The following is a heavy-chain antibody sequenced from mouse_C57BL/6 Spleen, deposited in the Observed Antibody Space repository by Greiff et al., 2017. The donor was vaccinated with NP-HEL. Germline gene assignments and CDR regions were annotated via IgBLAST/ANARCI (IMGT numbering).Heavy chain of an antibody. V-gene: IGHV1-26*01. CDR3: ARYAQMDY. CDR1: GYTFTDYY. Sequence: VQLQQSGPELVKPGASVKISCKASGYTFTDYYMNWVKQSHGKSLEWIGDINPNNGGTSYNQKFKGKATLTVDKSSSTAYMELRSLTSEDSAVYYCARYAQMDYWGQGTSVTVSS. J-gene: IGHJ4*01. CDR2: INPNNGGT.